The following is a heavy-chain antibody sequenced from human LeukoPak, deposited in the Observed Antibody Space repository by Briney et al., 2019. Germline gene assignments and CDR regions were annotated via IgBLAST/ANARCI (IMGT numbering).Heavy chain of an antibody. CDR1: GGSISSYY. J-gene: IGHJ5*02. D-gene: IGHD3-22*01. CDR3: ARLHYYDSSGYPEGFDP. CDR2: IYYSGST. Sequence: SETLSLTCTVSGGSISSYYWSWIRQPPGKGLEWTGYIYYSGSTNYNPSLKSRVTISVDTSKNQFSLKLSSVTAADTAVYYCARLHYYDSSGYPEGFDPWGQGTLVTVSS. V-gene: IGHV4-59*08.